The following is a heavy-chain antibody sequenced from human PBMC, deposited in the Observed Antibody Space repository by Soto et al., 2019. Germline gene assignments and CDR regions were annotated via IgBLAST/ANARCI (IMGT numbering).Heavy chain of an antibody. CDR1: GFTFSSYA. CDR3: ANLDGLSETTYYYYYMDV. V-gene: IGHV3-23*01. CDR2: ISGSGGST. Sequence: PGGSLRLSCAASGFTFSSYAMSWVRQAPGKGLEWVSAISGSGGSTYYADSVKGRFTISRDNSKNTLYLQMNSLRAEDTAVYYCANLDGLSETTYYYYYMDVWGKGTTVTVSS. D-gene: IGHD3-9*01. J-gene: IGHJ6*03.